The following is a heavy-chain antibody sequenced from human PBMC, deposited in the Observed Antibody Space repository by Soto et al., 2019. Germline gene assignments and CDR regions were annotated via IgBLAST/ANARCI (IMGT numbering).Heavy chain of an antibody. J-gene: IGHJ3*02. CDR1: GFTFSSYW. CDR3: ARGLAMSWLADAFDI. Sequence: PGGSLRLSCAASGFTFSSYWMHWVRQAPGKGLVWVSRINSDGSSTSYADSVKGRFTISRDNAKNTLYLQMNSLRAEDTAVYYCARGLAMSWLADAFDIWGQGTMVTVSS. V-gene: IGHV3-74*01. CDR2: INSDGSST. D-gene: IGHD6-19*01.